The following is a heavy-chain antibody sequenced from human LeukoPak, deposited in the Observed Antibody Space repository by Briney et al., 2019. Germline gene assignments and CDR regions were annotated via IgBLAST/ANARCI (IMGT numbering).Heavy chain of an antibody. CDR2: INHSGST. CDR1: GGSFSGYY. J-gene: IGHJ6*02. V-gene: IGHV4-34*01. D-gene: IGHD2-2*01. Sequence: SETLSLTCAVYGGSFSGYYWSWIRQPPGKGLEWIGEINHSGSTNYNPSLKSRVTISVNTSKNQFSLKLSSVTAADTAVYYCARGPYCSSTSCLKGRYYYYYGMDVWGQGTTVTVSS. CDR3: ARGPYCSSTSCLKGRYYYYYGMDV.